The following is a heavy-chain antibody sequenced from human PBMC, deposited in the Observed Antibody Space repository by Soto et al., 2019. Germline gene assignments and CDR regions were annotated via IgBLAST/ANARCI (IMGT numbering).Heavy chain of an antibody. V-gene: IGHV3-53*01. CDR1: GFTFSSNC. CDR2: IYSGGST. CDR3: ARDRVESGYPEYFQH. D-gene: IGHD3-22*01. Sequence: GGSLRLSCAASGFTFSSNCMSWVRQAPGKGLEWVSVIYSGGSTYYADSVKGRFTISRDNSKNTLYLQMNSLRAEDTAVYFCARDRVESGYPEYFQHWGQGTLVTVSS. J-gene: IGHJ1*01.